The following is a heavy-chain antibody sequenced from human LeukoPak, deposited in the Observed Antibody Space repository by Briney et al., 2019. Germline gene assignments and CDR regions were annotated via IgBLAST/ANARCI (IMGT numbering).Heavy chain of an antibody. V-gene: IGHV5-51*01. CDR2: IYPGDSDT. CDR3: ARRVYSSSWYYLGDYYYYMDV. CDR1: GYSFTSYW. D-gene: IGHD6-13*01. Sequence: GESLKISCKGSGYSFTSYWIGWVRQMPGKGLEWMGIIYPGDSDTRYSPSSQGQVTISADKSISTAYLQWSSLKASDTAMYYCARRVYSSSWYYLGDYYYYMDVWGKGTTVTVSS. J-gene: IGHJ6*03.